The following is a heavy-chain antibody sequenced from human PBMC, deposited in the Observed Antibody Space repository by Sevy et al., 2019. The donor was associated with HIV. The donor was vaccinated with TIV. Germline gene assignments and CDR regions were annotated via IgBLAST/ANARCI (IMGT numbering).Heavy chain of an antibody. CDR2: ISGSGGTT. V-gene: IGHV3-23*01. Sequence: GGSLRLSCAASGFTFSSYAVSWVRQAPGKGLEWVSFISGSGGTTYYADSVMGRFTISRDNSKNILYLQMNSLRAEDTAVYYCARSDDSSGYYLYYFEYWGQGTVVTVSS. D-gene: IGHD3-22*01. CDR3: ARSDDSSGYYLYYFEY. J-gene: IGHJ4*02. CDR1: GFTFSSYA.